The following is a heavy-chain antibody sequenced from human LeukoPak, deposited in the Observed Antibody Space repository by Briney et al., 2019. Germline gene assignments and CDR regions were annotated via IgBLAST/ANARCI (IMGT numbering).Heavy chain of an antibody. J-gene: IGHJ4*02. CDR1: GFTFTNYA. D-gene: IGHD6-19*01. V-gene: IGHV3-20*04. CDR2: INWNGGST. CDR3: ARGGSSGLTLITFDY. Sequence: GGSLRLSCAASGFTFTNYAMHWVRQAPGKGLEWVSGINWNGGSTGYADSVKGRFTISRDNAKNSLYLQMNSLRAEDTALYYCARGGSSGLTLITFDYWGQGTLVTVSS.